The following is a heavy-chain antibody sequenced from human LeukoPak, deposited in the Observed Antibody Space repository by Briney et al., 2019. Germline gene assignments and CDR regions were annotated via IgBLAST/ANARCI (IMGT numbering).Heavy chain of an antibody. D-gene: IGHD2-21*01. CDR2: IRNDGSDK. Sequence: PGGSLRLSCAASGFTFSSYGMLWVRQAPGKGLEWVAFIRNDGSDKYYAVSVKGRFTISRDNSKNTLYLQMNSLRVEDTALYYCAKDRAYGQFLWGNDYWGQGTLVTVSS. CDR3: AKDRAYGQFLWGNDY. V-gene: IGHV3-30*02. J-gene: IGHJ4*02. CDR1: GFTFSSYG.